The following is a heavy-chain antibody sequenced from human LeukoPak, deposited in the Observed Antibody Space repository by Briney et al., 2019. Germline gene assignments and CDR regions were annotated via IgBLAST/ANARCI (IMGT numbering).Heavy chain of an antibody. V-gene: IGHV3-43*02. CDR2: ISGDGGRT. Sequence: GGSLRLSCAASGFTFDDYAMHWVRQAPGKGLEWVSVISGDGGRTDYADSVKGRFTISRDNSKNSLYLQMNSLRTEDTALYYGAKGALNSSGGGPPHMDVWGQGTTVTVSS. CDR3: AKGALNSSGGGPPHMDV. D-gene: IGHD6-19*01. CDR1: GFTFDDYA. J-gene: IGHJ6*02.